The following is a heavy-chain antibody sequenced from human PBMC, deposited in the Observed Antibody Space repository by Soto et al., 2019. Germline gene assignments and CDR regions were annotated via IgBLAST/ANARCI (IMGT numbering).Heavy chain of an antibody. V-gene: IGHV3-49*03. D-gene: IGHD3-16*02. CDR2: IRSKAYGGTT. CDR3: TSGIYPRLDDFDL. Sequence: SXRLSGTSSVLSCFDYSIIWFRQAPGKGLECVGFIRSKAYGGTTEYAASVKGRFTISRDDSRSIAYLQMNSLKTEDTAVYYCTSGIYPRLDDFDLWGQGTMVNV. J-gene: IGHJ3*01. CDR1: VLSCFDYS.